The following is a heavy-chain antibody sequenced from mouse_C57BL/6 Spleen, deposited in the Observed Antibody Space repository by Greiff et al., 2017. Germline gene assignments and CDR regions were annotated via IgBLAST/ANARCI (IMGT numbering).Heavy chain of an antibody. CDR3: AGYYGSSYRDYAMDY. Sequence: QVQLQQSGAELARPGASVKLSCKASGYTFTSYGISWVKQRTGQGLEWIGEIYPRSGNTYYNEKFKGKATLTADKYSSTAYMELRSLTSEDSAVYFCAGYYGSSYRDYAMDYWGQGTSVTVSS. CDR1: GYTFTSYG. CDR2: IYPRSGNT. D-gene: IGHD1-1*01. J-gene: IGHJ4*01. V-gene: IGHV1-81*01.